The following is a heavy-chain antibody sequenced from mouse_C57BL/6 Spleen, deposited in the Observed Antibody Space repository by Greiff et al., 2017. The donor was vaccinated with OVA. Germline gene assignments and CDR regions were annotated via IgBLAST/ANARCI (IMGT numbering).Heavy chain of an antibody. CDR3: ARPGDGYLYIDY. CDR1: GFTFSDYG. J-gene: IGHJ2*01. D-gene: IGHD2-3*01. V-gene: IGHV5-17*01. Sequence: EVKLVESGGGLVQPGGSLKLSCAASGFTFSDYGMHWVRQAPEKGLEWVAYISSGSSTIYYADTLQGRFSISRDNAKNTLFLQMTSLRSEDTAMYYCARPGDGYLYIDYWGQGTTLSVSS. CDR2: ISSGSSTI.